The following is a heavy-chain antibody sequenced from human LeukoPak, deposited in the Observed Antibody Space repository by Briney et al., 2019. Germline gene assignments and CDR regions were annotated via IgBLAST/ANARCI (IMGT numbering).Heavy chain of an antibody. V-gene: IGHV1-2*02. D-gene: IGHD3-3*01. Sequence: ASVNVSCKASGYTFSGYYIHWVRQAPGQGLEWMGWISPYNGGTNYAQNFQGRITITRDTSITTAYMELSRLRSDDTAVYYCARDPRYYDFWGGYYNEDYYYYYMDVWGKGTTVTVSS. J-gene: IGHJ6*03. CDR1: GYTFSGYY. CDR3: ARDPRYYDFWGGYYNEDYYYYYMDV. CDR2: ISPYNGGT.